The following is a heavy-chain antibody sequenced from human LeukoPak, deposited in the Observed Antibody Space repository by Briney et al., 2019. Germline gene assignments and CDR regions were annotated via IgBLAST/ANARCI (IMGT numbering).Heavy chain of an antibody. J-gene: IGHJ4*02. D-gene: IGHD1-26*01. CDR3: ARTLSRGSYDY. Sequence: ASVKVSCKASGYTFTNYGFSWVRQAPAPGLELMGWGSAYNGNTNYSQKFQGRVTMTTDTSPSTAYMELRSLRSDDTALYSCARTLSRGSYDYWGQGSLVTVSS. CDR2: GSAYNGNT. V-gene: IGHV1-18*01. CDR1: GYTFTNYG.